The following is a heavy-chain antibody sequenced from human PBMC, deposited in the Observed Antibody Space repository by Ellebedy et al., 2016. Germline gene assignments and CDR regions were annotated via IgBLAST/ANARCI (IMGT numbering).Heavy chain of an antibody. V-gene: IGHV4-59*01. CDR1: GGSISSYY. D-gene: IGHD3-16*01. CDR2: IYYSGST. CDR3: ARGDVLGSSLDY. Sequence: SETLSLTCTVSGGSISSYYWSWIRQPPGKGPEWIGYIYYSGSTNYNPSLKSRVTISVDTSKNQFSLKLSSVTAADTAVYYCARGDVLGSSLDYWGQGTLVTVSS. J-gene: IGHJ4*02.